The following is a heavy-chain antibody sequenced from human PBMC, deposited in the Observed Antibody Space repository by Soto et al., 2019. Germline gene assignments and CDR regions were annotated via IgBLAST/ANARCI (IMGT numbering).Heavy chain of an antibody. CDR1: GXSISSPGFS. J-gene: IGHJ6*02. CDR3: AARPYYYSGLDV. D-gene: IGHD3-16*01. V-gene: IGHV4-30-2*01. CDR2: VYHNGNA. Sequence: TLTLACTASGXSISSPGFSWSCSVQPRGKAPEWIGYVYHNGNAYPKPSLKSRVTISLYGGKNQFSLKMTSVTAADTVLYYCAARPYYYSGLDVWGQGTTGTVS.